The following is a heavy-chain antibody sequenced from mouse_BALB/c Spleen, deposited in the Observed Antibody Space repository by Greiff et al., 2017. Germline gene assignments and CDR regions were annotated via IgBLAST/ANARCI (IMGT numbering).Heavy chain of an antibody. D-gene: IGHD1-1*01. CDR3: ARRGSGMDY. J-gene: IGHJ4*01. CDR2: ISSGGST. V-gene: IGHV5-6-5*01. CDR1: GFTFSSYA. Sequence: EVQRVESGGGLVKPGGSLKLSCAASGFTFSSYAMSWVRQTPEKRLEWVASISSGGSTYYPDSVKGRFTISRDNARNNLYLQMSRLRSEDTAMYYRARRGSGMDYWGQGTSVTVSS.